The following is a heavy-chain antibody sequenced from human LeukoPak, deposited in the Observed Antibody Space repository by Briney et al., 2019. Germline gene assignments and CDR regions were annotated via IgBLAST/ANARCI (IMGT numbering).Heavy chain of an antibody. D-gene: IGHD2-21*01. Sequence: GGSLRLSCAASGFTFDVYGMSWVRQAPGKGLEWVSGINWNGGSTGYADSVKGRFTISRDNAKNSLYLRMNRLRAEDTALYYCAKHIVGAHTFFDYWGQGTLVTVSS. CDR2: INWNGGST. V-gene: IGHV3-20*04. J-gene: IGHJ4*02. CDR1: GFTFDVYG. CDR3: AKHIVGAHTFFDY.